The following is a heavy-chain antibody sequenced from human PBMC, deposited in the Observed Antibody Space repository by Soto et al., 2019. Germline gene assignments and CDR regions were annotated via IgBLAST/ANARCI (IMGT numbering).Heavy chain of an antibody. D-gene: IGHD2-2*01. CDR3: ARHRELXCSTSCYRYHYVYGMDV. V-gene: IGHV5-51*01. CDR1: DYSFTNYW. CDR2: ISPGDYAT. Sequence: GASLKISCKGSDYSFTNYWIGWVRQLRGKGLEWMGIISPGDYATRYSQSFQGQVTISAATSISTAYLQWSSLTDSNTAIYYCARHRELXCSTSCYRYHYVYGMDVWGQGTTVTVSS. J-gene: IGHJ6*02.